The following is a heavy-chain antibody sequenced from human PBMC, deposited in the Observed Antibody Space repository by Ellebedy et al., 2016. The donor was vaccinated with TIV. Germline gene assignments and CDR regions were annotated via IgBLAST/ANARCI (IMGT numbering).Heavy chain of an antibody. CDR3: ARHLGRYYEMWFDP. J-gene: IGHJ5*02. D-gene: IGHD1-26*01. V-gene: IGHV3-33*01. CDR2: IWSDGSGK. Sequence: GESLKISCAASGFTFRDYAMHWVRQTPGKGLEWLAVIWSDGSGKNYADSVKGRITLSRDNSKNTLDLEMDTLIAEDTAVYFCARHLGRYYEMWFDPWGQGSLVTVSS. CDR1: GFTFRDYA.